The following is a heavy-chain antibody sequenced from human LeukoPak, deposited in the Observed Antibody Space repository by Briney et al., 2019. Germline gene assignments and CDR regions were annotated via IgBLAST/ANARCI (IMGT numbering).Heavy chain of an antibody. Sequence: SETLSLTCTVSGGSISSVGYYWSWIRQHPGKGLEWIGYIYYSGSTYYNPSLKSRVTISVDTSKNQFSLKLSSVTAADTAVYYRARGAGRRERSWFDPWGQGTLVTVSS. CDR1: GGSISSVGYY. CDR3: ARGAGRRERSWFDP. CDR2: IYYSGST. J-gene: IGHJ5*02. V-gene: IGHV4-31*03.